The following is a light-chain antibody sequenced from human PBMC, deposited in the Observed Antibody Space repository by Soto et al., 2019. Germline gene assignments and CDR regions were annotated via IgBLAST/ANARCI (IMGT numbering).Light chain of an antibody. CDR3: QQYNSYSWK. J-gene: IGKJ1*01. V-gene: IGKV1-5*01. CDR2: DAS. CDR1: QTISSW. Sequence: DIHMTQSPSTLSASVGDRVTITCRASQTISSWLAWYQQKPGKAPKLLIYDASNLQSGIPSRFSGSGSGTEFTLTISSLQPDDFATYYCQQYNSYSWKFGQGTKV.